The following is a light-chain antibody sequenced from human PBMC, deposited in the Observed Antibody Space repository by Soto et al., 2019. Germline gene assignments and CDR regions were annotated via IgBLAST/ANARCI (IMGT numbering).Light chain of an antibody. Sequence: DIQMTQSPSSLSASVGDRVTITCRASQSIHHHLNWYQQKPGRAPKLLMDAASRMQSGVPSRFSGSGTGTEFTLTINGLQPEDFATYYCQQSYSTTWTFGQGTKVEI. CDR3: QQSYSTTWT. J-gene: IGKJ1*01. CDR1: QSIHHH. CDR2: AAS. V-gene: IGKV1-39*01.